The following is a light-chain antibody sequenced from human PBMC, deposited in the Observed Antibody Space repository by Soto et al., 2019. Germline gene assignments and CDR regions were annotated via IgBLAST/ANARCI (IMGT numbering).Light chain of an antibody. Sequence: SVLAPPPPVSGAPGQRGTISCTGSSSHIGAGYEVHWFQQLPGTAPKLLIYGNTNRPSGVPDRFSGSKSDTSASLAITGLQPEDEADYYCQSYDSSLSVLYVFGTGTKVTVL. CDR3: QSYDSSLSVLYV. CDR2: GNT. J-gene: IGLJ1*01. V-gene: IGLV1-40*01. CDR1: SSHIGAGYE.